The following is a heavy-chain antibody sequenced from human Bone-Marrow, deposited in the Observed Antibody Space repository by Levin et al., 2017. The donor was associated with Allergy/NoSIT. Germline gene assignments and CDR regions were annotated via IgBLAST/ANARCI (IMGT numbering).Heavy chain of an antibody. CDR3: TRGGYSFGV. CDR2: IKQDGSET. Sequence: GGSLRLSCAASGFTFSDYWMSWVRQAPGKGLEGVAKIKQDGSETYYVDSVKGRFTISRDNAKNSLDLQMNSLRVEDTAMYYCTRGGYSFGVWGQGTLVTVSS. J-gene: IGHJ4*02. V-gene: IGHV3-7*03. D-gene: IGHD5-18*01. CDR1: GFTFSDYW.